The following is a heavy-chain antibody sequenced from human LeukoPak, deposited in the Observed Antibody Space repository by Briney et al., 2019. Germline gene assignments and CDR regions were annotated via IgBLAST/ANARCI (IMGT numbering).Heavy chain of an antibody. CDR3: ASERGYDKRGYYFDY. J-gene: IGHJ4*02. D-gene: IGHD5-12*01. V-gene: IGHV4-39*01. CDR2: IYYSGST. CDR1: AGSISSSSYY. Sequence: PSETLSLTCTVSAGSISSSSYYWGWIRQPPVKGPEWIGSIYYSGSTYYNPSLESRVTIFVDTSKNQFSLKLSSVTAAYTAVYYCASERGYDKRGYYFDYWGQGTLVTVSS.